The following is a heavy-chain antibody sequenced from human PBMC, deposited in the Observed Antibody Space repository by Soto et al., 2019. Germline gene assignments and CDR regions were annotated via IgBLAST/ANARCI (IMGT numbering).Heavy chain of an antibody. J-gene: IGHJ4*02. V-gene: IGHV1-58*01. CDR2: IVVGSGNT. CDR3: AAATYYYDSSGPYYFDY. CDR1: GFTFTSSA. D-gene: IGHD3-22*01. Sequence: QMQLVQSGPEVKKPGTSVKVSCKASGFTFTSSAVQWVRQARGQRLEWIGWIVVGSGNTNYAQKFQERVTITRDMSTSTAYMELSSLRSEDTAVYYCAAATYYYDSSGPYYFDYWGQGTLVTVSS.